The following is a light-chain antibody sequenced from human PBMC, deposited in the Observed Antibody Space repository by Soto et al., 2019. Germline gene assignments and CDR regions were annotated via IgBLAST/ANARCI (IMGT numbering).Light chain of an antibody. CDR1: QSVSYS. CDR3: QQRSNWPPIT. V-gene: IGKV3-11*01. CDR2: DAS. J-gene: IGKJ5*01. Sequence: EIVLTQSPATLSLSPGERATLSCRASQSVSYSLAWYQQKPGQAPRLLIYDASSRATGIPDRFSGSGSGTDFTLTISSPEPEDFALYYCQQRSNWPPITFGQGTRLENK.